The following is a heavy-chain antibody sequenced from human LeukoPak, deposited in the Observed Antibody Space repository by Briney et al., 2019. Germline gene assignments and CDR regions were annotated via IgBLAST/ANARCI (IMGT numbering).Heavy chain of an antibody. CDR2: LKTDGSNT. D-gene: IGHD2-15*01. CDR1: GFTFSTYW. J-gene: IGHJ3*02. V-gene: IGHV3-74*01. Sequence: GGSLRLSCAASGFTFSTYWMHWVRHAPGKGLVWVSRLKTDGSNTFYADSVKGRFTISRDNAKNTLYLQMNSLRAEDTAVYYCARESYCSGGSCYSGRAFDIWGQGTMVTVSS. CDR3: ARESYCSGGSCYSGRAFDI.